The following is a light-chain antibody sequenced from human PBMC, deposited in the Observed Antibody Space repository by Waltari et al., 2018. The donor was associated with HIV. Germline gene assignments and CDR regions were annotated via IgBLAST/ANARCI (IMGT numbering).Light chain of an antibody. J-gene: IGLJ2*01. CDR3: GAWDDSLRAGI. CDR1: SPHGGKRP. CDR2: ENY. Sequence: QSLLSQPPPVSAAPGQRVPTSCSGSSPHGGKRPVSRYQQFPGAAPNLLIYENYHRPSDIPDRFSGSKSGSSATLDITGLQAEYEADYYCGAWDDSLRAGIFGGGTKLSVL. V-gene: IGLV1-51*02.